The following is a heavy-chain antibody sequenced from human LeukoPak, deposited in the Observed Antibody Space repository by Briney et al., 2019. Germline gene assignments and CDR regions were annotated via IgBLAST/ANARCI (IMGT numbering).Heavy chain of an antibody. CDR3: ARSSSIGSVDY. V-gene: IGHV3-7*01. J-gene: IGHJ4*02. Sequence: PGGSLRLSCAASGFTFSIYVMSWVRLAPGKGLEWVANINHSGGEKYYADSVMGRFTISRDNTENPLYLQMNILRAEDTAVYYCARSSSIGSVDYWGQGTLITVSS. CDR1: GFTFSIYV. CDR2: INHSGGEK. D-gene: IGHD2-2*01.